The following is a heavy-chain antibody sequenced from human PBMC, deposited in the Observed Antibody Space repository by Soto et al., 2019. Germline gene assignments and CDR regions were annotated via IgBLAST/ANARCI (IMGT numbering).Heavy chain of an antibody. D-gene: IGHD3-16*01. CDR2: ISGSGGST. CDR3: AIVSHRRWGVAQH. V-gene: IGHV3-23*01. Sequence: EVQLLESGGGLVQPGGSLRLSCAASGFTFSSYAMSWVRQAPGKGLEWVSAISGSGGSTYYADSVKGRFTISRDNSKNTLYLQMNSLRAEDTAVYYCAIVSHRRWGVAQHWGQGTLVTVSS. J-gene: IGHJ1*01. CDR1: GFTFSSYA.